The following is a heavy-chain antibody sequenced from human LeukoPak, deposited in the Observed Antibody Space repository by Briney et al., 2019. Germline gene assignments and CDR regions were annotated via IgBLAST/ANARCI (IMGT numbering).Heavy chain of an antibody. CDR3: ARVEVFWSGYYIY. V-gene: IGHV1-2*02. CDR2: INPNSGGT. CDR1: GYTFTGYY. J-gene: IGHJ4*02. Sequence: ASVKVSCKASGYTFTGYYMHWVRQAPGQGLEWMGWINPNSGGTNYAQKFQGRVTMTRDTSISTAYMELSRLRSDDTAVSYCARVEVFWSGYYIYWGQGTLVTVSS. D-gene: IGHD3-3*01.